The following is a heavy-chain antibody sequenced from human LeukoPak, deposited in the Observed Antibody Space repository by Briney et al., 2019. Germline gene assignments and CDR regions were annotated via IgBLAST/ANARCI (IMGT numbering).Heavy chain of an antibody. CDR2: ISSYGGST. Sequence: GGSLRLSCSPSGFTFSNYAMHWVRQAPGKGLEYVSAISSYGGSTYYADSVKGRFTISRDNSKNTLYLQMSSLRAEDTAVYYCVKIGGYSGYVFDYWGQRTLVTVSS. J-gene: IGHJ4*02. D-gene: IGHD5-12*01. CDR3: VKIGGYSGYVFDY. CDR1: GFTFSNYA. V-gene: IGHV3-64D*09.